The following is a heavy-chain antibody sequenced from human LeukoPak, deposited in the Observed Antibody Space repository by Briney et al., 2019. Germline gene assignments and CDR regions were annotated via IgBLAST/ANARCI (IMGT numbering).Heavy chain of an antibody. V-gene: IGHV1-69*06. CDR1: GGTFSSYA. Sequence: ASVKVSCKASGGTFSSYAISWVRQAPGQGLEWMGGIIPIFGTANYAQKFQGRVTITADKSTSTDYMELSSLRSEDTAVYYCAAYCSSTSCYVLFDPWGQGTLVTVSS. CDR2: IIPIFGTA. J-gene: IGHJ5*02. CDR3: AAYCSSTSCYVLFDP. D-gene: IGHD2-2*01.